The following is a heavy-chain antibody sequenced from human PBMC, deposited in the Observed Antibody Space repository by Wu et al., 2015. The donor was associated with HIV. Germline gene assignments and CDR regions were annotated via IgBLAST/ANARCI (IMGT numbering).Heavy chain of an antibody. V-gene: IGHV1-18*01. Sequence: QMQLVQSGDEVKKPGASVKISCKASGYNLRSYGVSWVRQAPGQGLEWVGWISAYSGKTDHAQKFLGRLTLTTDTDTNSASLELRSLRGDDTAIYYCTRGSDSWSSDFWGQGTKVVVSS. CDR1: GYNLRSYG. J-gene: IGHJ1*01. D-gene: IGHD2-21*02. CDR2: ISAYSGKT. CDR3: TRGSDSWSSDF.